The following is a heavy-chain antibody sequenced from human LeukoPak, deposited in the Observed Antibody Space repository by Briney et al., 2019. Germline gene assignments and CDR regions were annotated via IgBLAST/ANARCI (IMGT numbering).Heavy chain of an antibody. CDR1: GFTFSGHW. CDR2: IKYDGSEK. V-gene: IGHV3-7*01. Sequence: GGSLRLSCTVSGFTFSGHWMNWVRQAPGKGLEWVATIKYDGSEKAYVGSVEGRFTISRDNSKDSLFLQMDSLRAEDTAVYYCATRNIFEYWGQGTLVTVSS. CDR3: ATRNIFEY. J-gene: IGHJ4*02.